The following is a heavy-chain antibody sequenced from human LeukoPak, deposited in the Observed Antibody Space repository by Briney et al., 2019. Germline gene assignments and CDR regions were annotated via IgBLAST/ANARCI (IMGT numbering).Heavy chain of an antibody. CDR3: ARATTPAGDGDWFDP. Sequence: PGESLKISCKASGYGFTYYYIAWVRQMPGKGLEWMGIIYPGDSDTRYSPSFQGQVTISADNSMKTAYLQWNSLQASDTAIYYCARATTPAGDGDWFDPWGQGTLVTVSS. CDR1: GYGFTYYY. D-gene: IGHD4-17*01. CDR2: IYPGDSDT. J-gene: IGHJ5*02. V-gene: IGHV5-51*03.